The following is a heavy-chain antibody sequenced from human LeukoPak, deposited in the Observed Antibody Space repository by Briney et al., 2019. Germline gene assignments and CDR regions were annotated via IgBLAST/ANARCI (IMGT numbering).Heavy chain of an antibody. Sequence: ASVNVSCKASGYTFTSYDINWVRQATGQGLEWMGWINPNSGNTAYAHKFQGRVTMTRNTSISTAYMELSRLRSEVTAVYYCARADYYSSGWYGAFSRYFDYWGQGTLVTVSS. CDR1: GYTFTSYD. J-gene: IGHJ4*02. D-gene: IGHD6-19*01. CDR2: INPNSGNT. CDR3: ARADYYSSGWYGAFSRYFDY. V-gene: IGHV1-8*01.